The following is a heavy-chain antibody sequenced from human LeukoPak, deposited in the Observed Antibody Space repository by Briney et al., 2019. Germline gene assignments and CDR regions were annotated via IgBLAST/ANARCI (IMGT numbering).Heavy chain of an antibody. V-gene: IGHV1-2*04. CDR2: INPNSGGT. CDR1: GYTFTGYY. CDR3: ARGITGTTYYGMDV. D-gene: IGHD1-7*01. J-gene: IGHJ6*02. Sequence: ASVKVSCKASGYTFTGYYMHWVRQAPGQGLEWMGWINPNSGGTNYAQKFQGWVTMTRDTSISTAYMELSRLRSDDTAVYYCARGITGTTYYGMDVWGQGTLVTVSS.